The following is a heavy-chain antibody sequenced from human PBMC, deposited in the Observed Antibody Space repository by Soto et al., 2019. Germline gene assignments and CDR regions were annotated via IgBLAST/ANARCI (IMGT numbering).Heavy chain of an antibody. J-gene: IGHJ4*02. Sequence: EVQLVESGGGLAQPGGSLRLSCAASGFTFSNYWMSWVRQAPGKGLEWVGNIKEDGSDIKYVDSVKGRFSISRDNAKDSLYLQMDSLRVEDTAVYYCARVSYYGRSSPCRHSDYWGQGTLVTVSS. CDR3: ARVSYYGRSSPCRHSDY. CDR2: IKEDGSDI. CDR1: GFTFSNYW. D-gene: IGHD6-6*01. V-gene: IGHV3-7*01.